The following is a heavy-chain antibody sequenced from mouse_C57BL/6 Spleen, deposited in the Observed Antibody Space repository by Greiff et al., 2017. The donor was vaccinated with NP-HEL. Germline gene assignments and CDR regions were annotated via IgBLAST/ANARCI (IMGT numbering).Heavy chain of an antibody. Sequence: QVQLQQSGPELVKPGASVKISCKASGYAFSSSWMNWVKQRPGKGLEWIGRIYPGVGDTNYNGKFKGKATLTADKSSSTAYMQLSSLTSEDSAVYFCARVYDYDVGAYAMDYWGQGTSVTVSS. CDR2: IYPGVGDT. CDR3: ARVYDYDVGAYAMDY. CDR1: GYAFSSSW. J-gene: IGHJ4*01. D-gene: IGHD2-4*01. V-gene: IGHV1-82*01.